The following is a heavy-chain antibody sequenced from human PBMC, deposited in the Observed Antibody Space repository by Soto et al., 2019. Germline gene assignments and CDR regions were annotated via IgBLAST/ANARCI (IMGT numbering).Heavy chain of an antibody. J-gene: IGHJ4*02. D-gene: IGHD5-12*01. Sequence: SGPTLVNPTETLTLTCTVSGFSLSRADVGVSWIRQPPGKALEWLAHIFSNDEKSYSTSLKSSLTISKDTSKSQVFLIMTNLDPVDTATYYCARISRYGYDFDYWGQGTLVTVS. V-gene: IGHV2-26*02. CDR3: ARISRYGYDFDY. CDR2: IFSNDEK. CDR1: GFSLSRADVG.